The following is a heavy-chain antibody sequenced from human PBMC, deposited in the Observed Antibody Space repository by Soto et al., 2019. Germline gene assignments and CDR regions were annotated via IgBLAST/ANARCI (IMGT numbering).Heavy chain of an antibody. D-gene: IGHD3-16*01. CDR2: IYYSGNT. Sequence: SETLSLTCTVSGASINSYYWSWIRQPPGKALEWIAYIYYSGNTNYNPSLKSRVTISLDTSKNQFSLKLSSVTAADTAVYYCASGGRSMYYFDYWGQGTLVTAPQ. CDR1: GASINSYY. CDR3: ASGGRSMYYFDY. J-gene: IGHJ4*02. V-gene: IGHV4-59*01.